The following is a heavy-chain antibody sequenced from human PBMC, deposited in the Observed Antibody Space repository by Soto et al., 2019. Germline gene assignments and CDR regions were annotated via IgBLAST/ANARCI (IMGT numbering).Heavy chain of an antibody. D-gene: IGHD1-26*01. Sequence: GGSLRLSGAASGFSFSMYSINWVRQAPWKGLEWVSYISSNSVTIYDTDSGRGRFTISRDNAKNSLYLQMNSLRDEDTAVYYCAREEIMGNRSFDFWGQGTLVTFSS. J-gene: IGHJ4*02. CDR3: AREEIMGNRSFDF. V-gene: IGHV3-48*02. CDR2: ISSNSVTI. CDR1: GFSFSMYS.